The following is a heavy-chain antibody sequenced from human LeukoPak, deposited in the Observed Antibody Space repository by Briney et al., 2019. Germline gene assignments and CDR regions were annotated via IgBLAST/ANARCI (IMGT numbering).Heavy chain of an antibody. CDR3: ARDRVIVGAFYYYYGMDV. CDR2: ISGSGGST. V-gene: IGHV3-23*01. CDR1: GFTFGGYA. D-gene: IGHD1-26*01. Sequence: TGGSLRLSCAASGFTFGGYAMNWVRQAPGKGLEWVSTISGSGGSTYYADSVKGRFTISRDNSKNTLYMQMNSLRADDTAVYYCARDRVIVGAFYYYYGMDVWGQGTTVTVSS. J-gene: IGHJ6*02.